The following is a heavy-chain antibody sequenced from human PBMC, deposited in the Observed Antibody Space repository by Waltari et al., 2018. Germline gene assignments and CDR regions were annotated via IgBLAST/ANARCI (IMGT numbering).Heavy chain of an antibody. CDR3: ARSVEGAFDV. Sequence: EVQLVESGGGLVQPGGSRRLSCEASGFNFRVYSMNWVRQAPGKGLEWVSYMTSDERTIYYADSVEGRFTISRDNAKGSVYLQMNSLRAEDTAVYYCARSVEGAFDVWGQGTMVTVSS. J-gene: IGHJ3*01. V-gene: IGHV3-48*01. CDR1: GFNFRVYS. CDR2: MTSDERTI.